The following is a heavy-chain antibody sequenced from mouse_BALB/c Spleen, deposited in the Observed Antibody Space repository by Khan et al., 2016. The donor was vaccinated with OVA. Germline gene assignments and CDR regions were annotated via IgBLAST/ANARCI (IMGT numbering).Heavy chain of an antibody. V-gene: IGHV5-6-5*01. CDR3: ARDYWFTY. J-gene: IGHJ3*01. CDR2: ISSGGTT. Sequence: EVELVESGGDLVKPGGSLKLSCAASGFTFSNYAMSWVRQTPEKRLEWVASISSGGTTYFPDRVKGRFTITRDNGRNILYLQMSSLRSEDTAMYYCARDYWFTYWGQGTLVTVSA. CDR1: GFTFSNYA.